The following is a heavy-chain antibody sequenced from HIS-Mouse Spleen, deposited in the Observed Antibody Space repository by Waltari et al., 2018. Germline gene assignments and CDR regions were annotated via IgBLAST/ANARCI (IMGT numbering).Heavy chain of an antibody. Sequence: QVQLVQSGAEVKKPGASVKVSCKASGYTFTGYYMPGGRQAPGQGLGRMGWINPKMGGTNHEPRFPGRGTMTRETSISTDYRELSRLRSDDTSVYYCARVYSSSWRGFDYWGQGTLVTVSS. J-gene: IGHJ4*02. V-gene: IGHV1-2*02. D-gene: IGHD6-6*01. CDR1: GYTFTGYY. CDR3: ARVYSSSWRGFDY. CDR2: INPKMGGT.